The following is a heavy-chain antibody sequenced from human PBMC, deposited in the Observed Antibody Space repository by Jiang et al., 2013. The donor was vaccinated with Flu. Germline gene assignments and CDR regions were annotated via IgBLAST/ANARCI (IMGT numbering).Heavy chain of an antibody. CDR3: ARAPGPGSYYVGYYYYGMDV. CDR1: GGSISSYY. CDR2: IYYSGST. J-gene: IGHJ6*04. V-gene: IGHV4-59*01. D-gene: IGHD1-26*01. Sequence: PGLVKPSETLSLTCTVSGGSISSYYWSWIRQPPGKGLEWIGYIYYSGSTNYNPSLKSRVTISVDTSKNQFSLKLSSVTAADTAVYYCARAPGPGSYYVGYYYYGMDVWGKGTTVTVSS.